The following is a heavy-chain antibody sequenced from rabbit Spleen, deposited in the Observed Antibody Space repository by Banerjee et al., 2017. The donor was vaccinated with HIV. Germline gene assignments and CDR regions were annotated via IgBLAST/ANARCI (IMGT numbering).Heavy chain of an antibody. CDR1: GFSFSTSYY. CDR3: ARDAGTSFSTYGMDL. V-gene: IGHV1S45*01. J-gene: IGHJ6*01. CDR2: AYAGSSGST. D-gene: IGHD8-1*01. Sequence: QEQLEESGGDLVKPEGSLTLTCTASGFSFSTSYYICWVRQAPGKGLEWIACAYAGSSGSTYSATWAKGRFTVSKTSSTTVTLQMTSLTVADTATYFCARDAGTSFSTYGMDLWGPGTLVTVS.